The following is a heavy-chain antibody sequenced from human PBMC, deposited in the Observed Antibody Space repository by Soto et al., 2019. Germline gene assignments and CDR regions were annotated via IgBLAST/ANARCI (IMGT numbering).Heavy chain of an antibody. CDR3: ARDAKGLVNAFDI. V-gene: IGHV3-23*01. J-gene: IGHJ3*02. Sequence: PGGSLRLSCAASGFTFSSYAMSWVRQAPGKGLEWVSAISGSGGSTYYADSVKGRFTISRDNSKNTLYLQMNSLRAEDTAVYYYARDAKGLVNAFDIWGQGPMVTVSS. CDR1: GFTFSSYA. D-gene: IGHD2-8*02. CDR2: ISGSGGST.